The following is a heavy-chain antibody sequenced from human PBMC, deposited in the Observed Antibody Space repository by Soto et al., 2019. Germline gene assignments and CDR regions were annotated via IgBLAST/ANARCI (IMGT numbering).Heavy chain of an antibody. CDR2: FSGSGGTT. J-gene: IGHJ4*02. Sequence: GGSLRLSCAASGFTFSSYAMSWVRQAPGKGLEWVSTFSGSGGTTYYADSVKGRFTISRDDSRNTLFLQMNSLRAEDTAVYYCARVRGYSGYDVDYWGQGTLVTVSS. CDR1: GFTFSSYA. V-gene: IGHV3-23*01. CDR3: ARVRGYSGYDVDY. D-gene: IGHD5-12*01.